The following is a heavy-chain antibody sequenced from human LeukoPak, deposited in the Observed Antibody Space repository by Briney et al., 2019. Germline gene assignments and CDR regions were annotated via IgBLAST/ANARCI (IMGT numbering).Heavy chain of an antibody. D-gene: IGHD5-24*01. CDR3: ARVADGY. V-gene: IGHV4-61*01. CDR1: GGSVSSGSYY. J-gene: IGHJ4*02. CDR2: IYNSGST. Sequence: PSETLSLTCTVSGGSVSSGSYYWSWIRQPPGKGLEWIGYIYNSGSTNYNPSLKSRVTISVDTSKNQFSLKLSSVTAADTAVYYCARVADGYWGQGTLVTVSS.